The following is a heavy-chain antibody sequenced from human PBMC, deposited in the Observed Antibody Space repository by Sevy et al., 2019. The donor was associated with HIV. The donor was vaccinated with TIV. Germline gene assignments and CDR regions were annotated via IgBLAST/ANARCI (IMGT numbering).Heavy chain of an antibody. V-gene: IGHV1-18*04. CDR1: GYTFTSYG. CDR2: ISAYNGNT. CDR3: AGGSHYYGSGRPVPKYNWFDP. D-gene: IGHD3-10*01. J-gene: IGHJ5*02. Sequence: ASVKVSCKASGYTFTSYGISWVRQAPGQGLEWMGWISAYNGNTNYAQKLQGRVTMTTDTSTSTAYMELRSLRSDDTAVYYCAGGSHYYGSGRPVPKYNWFDPWGQGTLVTVSS.